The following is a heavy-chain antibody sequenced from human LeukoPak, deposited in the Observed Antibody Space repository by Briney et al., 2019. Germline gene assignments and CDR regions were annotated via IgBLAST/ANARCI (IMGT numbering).Heavy chain of an antibody. CDR1: GFTFSSYA. Sequence: GGSLRLSCAASGFTFSSYAMHWVRQAPGKGLEWVAVISYDGSNKYHADSVKGRFTISRDNSKNTLYLQMNSLRAEDTAVYYCARVLAYCGGDCSIRGAFDIWGQGTMVTVSS. D-gene: IGHD2-21*02. J-gene: IGHJ3*02. V-gene: IGHV3-30*04. CDR3: ARVLAYCGGDCSIRGAFDI. CDR2: ISYDGSNK.